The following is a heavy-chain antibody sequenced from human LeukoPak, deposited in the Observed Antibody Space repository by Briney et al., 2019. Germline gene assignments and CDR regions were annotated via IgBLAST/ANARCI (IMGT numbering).Heavy chain of an antibody. CDR3: AKARGSSVYEQFDY. J-gene: IGHJ4*02. Sequence: AGSLSLSCAASGFAFSTYAMTWVRQPPEKGLQWVSTISTSGRATYYADSVEGRFTISRDNSKNTLYLQMNSLRADDTAVYYCAKARGSSVYEQFDYWGQGTQVTVSP. V-gene: IGHV3-23*01. CDR2: ISTSGRAT. D-gene: IGHD5/OR15-5a*01. CDR1: GFAFSTYA.